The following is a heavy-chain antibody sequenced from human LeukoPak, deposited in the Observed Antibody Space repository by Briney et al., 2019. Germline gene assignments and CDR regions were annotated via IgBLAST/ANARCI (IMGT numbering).Heavy chain of an antibody. J-gene: IGHJ4*02. V-gene: IGHV3-53*01. D-gene: IGHD3-22*01. CDR1: GFTVSSNY. CDR2: IYSGGST. CDR3: ARYYYDSSGYPYFDY. Sequence: GGSLRLSCAASGFTVSSNYMSWVRQAPGKGLEWVSVIYSGGSTYYADSVKGRFTISRDNSKNTLYLQMNSLRAEDTAVYYCARYYYDSSGYPYFDYWGQGTLVTVSS.